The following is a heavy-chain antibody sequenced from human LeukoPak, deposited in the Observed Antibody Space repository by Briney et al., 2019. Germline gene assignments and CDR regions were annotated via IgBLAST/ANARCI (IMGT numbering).Heavy chain of an antibody. CDR3: ARINSNYGGFDY. CDR1: GYSISSGYY. Sequence: PSETLSLTCTVSGYSISSGYYWGWIRQPPGKGLEWIGSIYHSGSTYYNPSLKSRVTISVDTSKNQFSLKLSSVTAADTAVYYCARINSNYGGFDYWGQGTLVTVSS. V-gene: IGHV4-38-2*02. J-gene: IGHJ4*02. CDR2: IYHSGST. D-gene: IGHD4-11*01.